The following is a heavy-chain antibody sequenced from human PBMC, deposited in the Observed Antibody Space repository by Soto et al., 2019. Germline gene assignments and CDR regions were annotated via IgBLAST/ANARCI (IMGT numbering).Heavy chain of an antibody. J-gene: IGHJ4*02. CDR2: IYWDDDK. Sequence: SGPTLVNPTQTLTLTCTFSGFSLSTSGVGVGWIRQPPGKALEWLALIYWDDDKPYSPSLKSRLTITKDTSKNQVVLTMTNMDPVDTAIYYCAHSGYYDSSGYFDYWGQGTLVTVSS. D-gene: IGHD3-22*01. V-gene: IGHV2-5*02. CDR1: GFSLSTSGVG. CDR3: AHSGYYDSSGYFDY.